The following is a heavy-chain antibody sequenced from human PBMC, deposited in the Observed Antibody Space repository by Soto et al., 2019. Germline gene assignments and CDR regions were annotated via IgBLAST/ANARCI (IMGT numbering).Heavy chain of an antibody. CDR1: GYSISSGYY. Sequence: PSETLSLTCAVSGYSISSGYYWGWIRQPPGKGLEWIGTIYESGSIFQNPSLKSRVTISVDKSKNQFSLKLSSVTAADTAVYYCAGEGSSADYYYYGMDVWGQGTTVTVSS. CDR3: AGEGSSADYYYYGMDV. D-gene: IGHD2-2*01. J-gene: IGHJ6*02. V-gene: IGHV4-38-2*02. CDR2: IYESGSI.